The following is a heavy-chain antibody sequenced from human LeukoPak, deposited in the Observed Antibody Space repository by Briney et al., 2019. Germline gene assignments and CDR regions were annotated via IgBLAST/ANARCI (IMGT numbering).Heavy chain of an antibody. J-gene: IGHJ3*02. CDR2: INPNIPNTDDT. CDR1: GYTFIDYY. D-gene: IGHD3-22*01. CDR3: AISKDYYDSSGYYSHAFDI. V-gene: IGHV1-2*06. Sequence: ASVKVSCKASGYTFIDYYIHWLRQAPGQGLEWMGRINPNIPNTDDTDYAQKLQGRVTMTRDTSISTAYMELNRLRSDDTAVYYCAISKDYYDSSGYYSHAFDIWDQGTMVTVST.